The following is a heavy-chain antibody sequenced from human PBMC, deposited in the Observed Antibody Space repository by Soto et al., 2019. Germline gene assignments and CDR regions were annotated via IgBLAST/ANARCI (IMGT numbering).Heavy chain of an antibody. Sequence: SETLSLTCTVSGGSISSGGYYWSWIRQHPGKGLEWIGYIYYSGSTYYNPSLKSRVTISVDTSKNQFSLKLSSVTAADTAVYYCARAGGVIDAFDIWGQGKMVTVSS. CDR1: GGSISSGGYY. D-gene: IGHD1-26*01. V-gene: IGHV4-31*03. CDR3: ARAGGVIDAFDI. CDR2: IYYSGST. J-gene: IGHJ3*02.